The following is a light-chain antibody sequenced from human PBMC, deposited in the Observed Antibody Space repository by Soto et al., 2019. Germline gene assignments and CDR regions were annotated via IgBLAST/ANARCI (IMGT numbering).Light chain of an antibody. J-gene: IGLJ3*02. Sequence: QAVVTQPPSASGYRGQSVTISCTGTSSDVGGYNYVSWYQQHPGKAPKLMIYEASKRPSGVPDRFSGSKSGNTASLTVSGLQPEDEDDYYCSSYAGSNNLGVFGGGTKVTVL. CDR2: EAS. V-gene: IGLV2-8*01. CDR1: SSDVGGYNY. CDR3: SSYAGSNNLGV.